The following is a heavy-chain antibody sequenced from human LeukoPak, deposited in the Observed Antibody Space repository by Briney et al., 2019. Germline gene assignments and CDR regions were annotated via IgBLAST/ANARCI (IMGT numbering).Heavy chain of an antibody. Sequence: ASVKVSCKASGYTFTNYAMNWVRQAPGQGLEWMGWINTKTGNPTYAQGFTGRFVFSLDTSVSTAYLQISSLKAEDSAVYYCARISSGWPYWGQGTLVTVSS. CDR1: GYTFTNYA. V-gene: IGHV7-4-1*02. J-gene: IGHJ4*02. D-gene: IGHD6-19*01. CDR2: INTKTGNP. CDR3: ARISSGWPY.